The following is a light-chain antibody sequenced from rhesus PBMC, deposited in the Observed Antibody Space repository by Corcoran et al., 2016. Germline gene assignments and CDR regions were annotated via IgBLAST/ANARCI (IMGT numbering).Light chain of an antibody. V-gene: IGKV1S9*01. CDR1: QSLSNY. CDR3: QQGYSYPLT. J-gene: IGKJ4*01. CDR2: RAS. Sequence: DIQMTQSPSSLSASVGDRVTITCQASQSLSNYLNWYQQKPGKIPKLLIYRASSLQSGIPSRFSGSGSGTDFTLTISSLQPEYFATYYCQQGYSYPLTFGGGTKVELK.